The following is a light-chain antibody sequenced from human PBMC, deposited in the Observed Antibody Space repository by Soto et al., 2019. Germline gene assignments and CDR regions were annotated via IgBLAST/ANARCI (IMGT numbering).Light chain of an antibody. CDR1: QSVSSSY. J-gene: IGKJ1*01. Sequence: EIVLTQSPGTLSLSPGERATLSCRASQSVSSSYLACYQQKPGQAPRLLIYGASSRATGIPDRFSGSGSGTDFTLTISRLEPEDFAVYYCQQCIISRTFGQGTKVDI. CDR2: GAS. V-gene: IGKV3-20*01. CDR3: QQCIISRT.